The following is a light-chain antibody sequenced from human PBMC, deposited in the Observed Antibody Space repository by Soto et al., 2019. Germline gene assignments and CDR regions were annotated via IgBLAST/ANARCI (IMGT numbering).Light chain of an antibody. CDR1: SSNIGAGHD. CDR2: DNS. J-gene: IGLJ2*01. Sequence: QSVLTQPPSVSGAPGQRVTISCTGSSSNIGAGHDVHWYQQLPGTAPKLLIYDNSNRPSGVPDRFSGSKSDTSASLAITGLQAEDEADYYCQSYDNSLSGSGVFGGGTQLTVL. CDR3: QSYDNSLSGSGV. V-gene: IGLV1-40*01.